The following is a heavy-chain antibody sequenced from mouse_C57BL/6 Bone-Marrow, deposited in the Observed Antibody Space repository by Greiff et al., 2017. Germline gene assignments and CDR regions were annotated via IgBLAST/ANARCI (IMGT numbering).Heavy chain of an antibody. D-gene: IGHD2-5*01. J-gene: IGHJ4*01. Sequence: VQLQQSGPELVKPGASVKISCKASGYSFTDYNMNWVKQSNGKSLEWIGVINPNYGTTSYNQKFKGKATLTVDQSSSTAYMQLNSLTSEDSAVYYVARIGSTIVTTGLYAMDYWGQGTSVTVSS. CDR3: ARIGSTIVTTGLYAMDY. CDR2: INPNYGTT. CDR1: GYSFTDYN. V-gene: IGHV1-39*01.